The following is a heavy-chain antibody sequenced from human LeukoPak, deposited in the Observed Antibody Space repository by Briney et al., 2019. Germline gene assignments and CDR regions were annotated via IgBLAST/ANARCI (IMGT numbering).Heavy chain of an antibody. V-gene: IGHV4-34*01. D-gene: IGHD4-11*01. CDR3: ATSNWLRDSNFDS. Sequence: SETLSLTCAVYGGSFSGYYWSWIRQPPGKGLEWIGEINHSGSTNYNPSLKSRVTISVDTSKNQFSLKLTSVTAADTAVYYCATSNWLRDSNFDSWGQGTLVTVSS. J-gene: IGHJ4*02. CDR2: INHSGST. CDR1: GGSFSGYY.